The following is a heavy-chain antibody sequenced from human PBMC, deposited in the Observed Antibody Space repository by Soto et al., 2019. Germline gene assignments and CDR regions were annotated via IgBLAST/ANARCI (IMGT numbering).Heavy chain of an antibody. Sequence: ASVKVSCKASGYSFSSHGITWVRQAPGQGLEWLGWISPYNDDTKYAQRLQGRVTMTTDTSTRTAYMDIRGLRSDDTAIYYCARGGYYDSSGARNYHYYGMDVWGQGTTVTVSS. D-gene: IGHD3-22*01. CDR1: GYSFSSHG. J-gene: IGHJ6*02. V-gene: IGHV1-18*01. CDR2: ISPYNDDT. CDR3: ARGGYYDSSGARNYHYYGMDV.